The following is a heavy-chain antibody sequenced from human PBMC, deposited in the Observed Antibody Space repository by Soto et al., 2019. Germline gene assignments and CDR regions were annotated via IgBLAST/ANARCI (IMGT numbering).Heavy chain of an antibody. D-gene: IGHD5-18*01. Sequence: EVQLLESGGGLVQPGGSLRLSCAASGFTFSSYAMSWVRQAPGKGLEWVSAISGSGPSTYYANSVKGRFTTSRDNSNNSLHRQMNSLTSEDTPVYACAKVLCSYDFVYFYFDLCDPGTLVTVSS. V-gene: IGHV3-23*01. CDR1: GFTFSSYA. CDR2: ISGSGPST. CDR3: AKVLCSYDFVYFYFDL. J-gene: IGHJ2*01.